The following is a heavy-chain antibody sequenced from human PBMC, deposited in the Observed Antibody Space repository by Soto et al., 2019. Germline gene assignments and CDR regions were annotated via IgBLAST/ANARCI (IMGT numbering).Heavy chain of an antibody. V-gene: IGHV3-48*03. CDR2: INSSGSTI. CDR1: GFTFSSYE. D-gene: IGHD5-12*01. J-gene: IGHJ6*02. Sequence: EVQLVESGGGLVQPGGSLRLSCAASGFTFSSYEMNWVRQAPGKGLEWVSDINSSGSTIYYADSVKGRFTISRDNAKNSLYLQMNSLRAEDTAVYYCARDSLNPIEATITRVYGMDVWGQGTTVTVSS. CDR3: ARDSLNPIEATITRVYGMDV.